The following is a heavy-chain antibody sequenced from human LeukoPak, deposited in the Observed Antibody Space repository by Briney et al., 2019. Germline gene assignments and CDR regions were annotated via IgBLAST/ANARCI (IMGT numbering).Heavy chain of an antibody. V-gene: IGHV3-21*01. CDR3: ARASILPRCFGGSCFAPLDY. CDR2: ISSAGRYI. CDR1: GLTVSSSY. D-gene: IGHD2-15*01. Sequence: PGGSLRLSCAASGLTVSSSYMSWVRQAPGKGLEWVSSISSAGRYIYYSESLKGRFTVSRDDASSSLSLQMDSLRAEDSAVYYCARASILPRCFGGSCFAPLDYWGQGSLIAVSS. J-gene: IGHJ4*02.